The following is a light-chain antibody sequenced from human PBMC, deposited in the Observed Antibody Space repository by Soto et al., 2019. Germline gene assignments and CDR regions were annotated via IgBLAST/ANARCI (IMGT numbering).Light chain of an antibody. V-gene: IGLV1-40*01. J-gene: IGLJ1*01. CDR3: QSYDSSLSGAYV. CDR1: SSNIGAGYD. CDR2: GNS. Sequence: QSVLTQPPSVSGAPVQRVTISCTGSSSNIGAGYDVHWYQQPPGTAPKLLIYGNSNRPSGVPDRFSGSKSGTSASLAITGLQAEDEADYYCQSYDSSLSGAYVFGTGTRSPS.